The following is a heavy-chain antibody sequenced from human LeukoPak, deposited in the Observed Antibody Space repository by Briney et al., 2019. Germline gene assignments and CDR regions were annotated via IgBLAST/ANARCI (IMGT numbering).Heavy chain of an antibody. J-gene: IGHJ6*03. CDR3: ASDYYDSSGYSYYYYMDV. V-gene: IGHV4-39*01. CDR2: IYYSGST. D-gene: IGHD3-22*01. Sequence: PSETLSLTCTVSGGSISSSSYYWGWIRQPPGKGLEWIGSIYYSGSTYYNPSLKSRVTISVDTSKNQFSLKLSSVTAADTAVYYCASDYYDSSGYSYYYYMDVWGKGTTVTVSS. CDR1: GGSISSSSYY.